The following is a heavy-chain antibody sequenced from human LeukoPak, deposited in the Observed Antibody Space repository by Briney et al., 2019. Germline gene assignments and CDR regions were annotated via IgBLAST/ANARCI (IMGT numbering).Heavy chain of an antibody. CDR3: ARAPTGTGGWNWFDP. Sequence: SETLSLTCTVSGGSTSSYYWSWIRQPAGKGLELIGRIYTSGTTNYNPSLKSRVTMSVDTSKNQFSLKLSSVTAADTAVYYCARAPTGTGGWNWFDPWGQGTLVTVSS. CDR1: GGSTSSYY. D-gene: IGHD1-1*01. V-gene: IGHV4-4*07. CDR2: IYTSGTT. J-gene: IGHJ5*02.